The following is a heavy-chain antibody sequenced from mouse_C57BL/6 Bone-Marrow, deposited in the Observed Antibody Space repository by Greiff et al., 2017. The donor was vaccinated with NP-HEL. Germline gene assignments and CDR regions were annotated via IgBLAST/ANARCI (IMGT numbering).Heavy chain of an antibody. Sequence: QVQLQQSGPSLVQPSQSLSITCTVSGFSLTSYGVHWVRQSPGKGLEWLGVIWSGGSTDYNAAFISRLSISKDNSKSQVFFKMNSLQADDTAIYYCARWDSAGYFDVWGTGTTVTVSS. CDR3: ARWDSAGYFDV. J-gene: IGHJ1*03. CDR1: GFSLTSYG. CDR2: IWSGGST. V-gene: IGHV2-2*01. D-gene: IGHD4-1*01.